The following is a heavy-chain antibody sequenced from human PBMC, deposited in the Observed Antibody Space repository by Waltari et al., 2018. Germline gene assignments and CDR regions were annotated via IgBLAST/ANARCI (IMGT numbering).Heavy chain of an antibody. CDR3: ARNWGLYYDSSGETPIDY. D-gene: IGHD3-22*01. V-gene: IGHV4-39*07. J-gene: IGHJ4*02. Sequence: QLQLQESGPGLVKPSETLSLTCTVSGGSISSSSYYWGWIRQPPGKGLEWIGGIYYSGATYYYPSLKIRVTISVDTSKNQFSLKLSSVTAADTAVYYCARNWGLYYDSSGETPIDYWGQGTLVTVSS. CDR2: IYYSGAT. CDR1: GGSISSSSYY.